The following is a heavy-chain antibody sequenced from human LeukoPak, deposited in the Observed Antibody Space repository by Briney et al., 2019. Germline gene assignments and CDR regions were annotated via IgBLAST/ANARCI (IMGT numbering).Heavy chain of an antibody. D-gene: IGHD1-26*01. CDR3: AKDGVVGATNRPNYYYMDV. J-gene: IGHJ6*03. V-gene: IGHV3-23*01. CDR1: GFTFSSYA. Sequence: PGGSLRLSCAASGFTFSSYAMSWVRQAPGKGLEWVSAISGSGGSTYYADSVKGRFTISRDNSKNTLYLQMNSLRAEDTAVYYCAKDGVVGATNRPNYYYMDVWGKGTTVTVSS. CDR2: ISGSGGST.